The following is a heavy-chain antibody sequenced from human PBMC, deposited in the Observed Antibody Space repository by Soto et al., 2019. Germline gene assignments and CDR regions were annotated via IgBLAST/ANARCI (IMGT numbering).Heavy chain of an antibody. CDR2: ISSSSSYT. D-gene: IGHD1-26*01. J-gene: IGHJ4*02. Sequence: GGSLRLSCAASGFTFSDYYMSCIRHAPGKGLEWVSYISSSSSYTNYADSVKGRFTISRDNAKSSLYLQMSSLRAEDTAVYYCARDFTSGGYYAPVDYWGQGTLVTVSS. CDR3: ARDFTSGGYYAPVDY. CDR1: GFTFSDYY. V-gene: IGHV3-11*05.